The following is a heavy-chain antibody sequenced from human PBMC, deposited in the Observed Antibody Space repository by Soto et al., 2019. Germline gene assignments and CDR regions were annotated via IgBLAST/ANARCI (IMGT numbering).Heavy chain of an antibody. CDR2: IYPTGNA. D-gene: IGHD3-9*01. CDR3: ASSVVTQNVLTVNGFDS. Sequence: LQLQQSGSGQVKPSETLSLTCAVSGGSVSSGGYSWSWIRQSPERGLEWIGSIYPTGNAYYTASLKTRVTMSLAKSTNRFSLNLKSFTAADTAVYYCASSVVTQNVLTVNGFDSWGQGTLVTVSS. CDR1: GGSVSSGGYS. J-gene: IGHJ4*02. V-gene: IGHV4-30-2*06.